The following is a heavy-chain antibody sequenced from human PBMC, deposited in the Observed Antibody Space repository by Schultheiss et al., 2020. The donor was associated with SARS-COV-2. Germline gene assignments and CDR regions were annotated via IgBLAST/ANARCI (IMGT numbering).Heavy chain of an antibody. CDR1: GFNFSSYG. D-gene: IGHD4-23*01. CDR3: VKAPTGGRFDY. V-gene: IGHV3-33*06. J-gene: IGHJ4*02. CDR2: IWYDGSNK. Sequence: GESLKISCAASGFNFSSYGMHWVRQAPGKGLEWVAVIWYDGSNKYYTDSVKGRFTISRDNAKNKVYLQMNSLRAEDTAIYYCVKAPTGGRFDYWGQGTLVTVSS.